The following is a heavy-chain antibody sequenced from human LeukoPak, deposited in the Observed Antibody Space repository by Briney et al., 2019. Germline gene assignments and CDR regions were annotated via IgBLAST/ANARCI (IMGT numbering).Heavy chain of an antibody. D-gene: IGHD4-17*01. J-gene: IGHJ4*02. V-gene: IGHV4-34*01. Sequence: SETLSLTCAVYGGSFSGYYWSWIRQPPGKGLEWIGEINHSGSTNHNPSLQSRVTISGDTSKKQFSLKLDSLTAADTAVYFCARFPNYDDYVRDYWGQGILVTVSS. CDR1: GGSFSGYY. CDR2: INHSGST. CDR3: ARFPNYDDYVRDY.